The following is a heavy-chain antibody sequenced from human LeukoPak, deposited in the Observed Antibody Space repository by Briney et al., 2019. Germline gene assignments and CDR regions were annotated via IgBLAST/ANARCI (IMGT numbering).Heavy chain of an antibody. Sequence: GGSLRLSCTASGFTFGDYAMSWFRQAPGKGLEWVAVISYDGSNKYYADSVKGRFTISRDNSKNTLYLQMNSLRAEDTAVYYCAKEWVPYYDFWSGYTNWFDPWGQGTLVTVSS. D-gene: IGHD3-3*01. J-gene: IGHJ5*02. CDR3: AKEWVPYYDFWSGYTNWFDP. V-gene: IGHV3-30*04. CDR1: GFTFGDYA. CDR2: ISYDGSNK.